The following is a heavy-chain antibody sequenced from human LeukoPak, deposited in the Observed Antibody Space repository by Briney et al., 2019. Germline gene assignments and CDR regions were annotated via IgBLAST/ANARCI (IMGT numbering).Heavy chain of an antibody. CDR2: FDPEDGET. CDR3: ATDMYGGDFDAFDI. V-gene: IGHV1-24*01. J-gene: IGHJ3*02. CDR1: GYSLSELS. Sequence: ASVKVSCKVSGYSLSELSIHWVRQAPGKGLEWMGRFDPEDGETAYAQRFQGRVAMTEDTSTGTSYMELSSLRSEDTAVYYCATDMYGGDFDAFDIWGQGTMVTVSS. D-gene: IGHD3-10*02.